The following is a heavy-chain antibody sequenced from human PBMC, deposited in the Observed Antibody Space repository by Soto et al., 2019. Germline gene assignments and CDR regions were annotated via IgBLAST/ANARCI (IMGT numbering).Heavy chain of an antibody. CDR1: GDSVNTGTYY. CDR2: IYKSGTT. Sequence: QVQLQESGPGLVKPSETLSLTCTVSGDSVNTGTYYWSWFRQPPGKRLEWIGSIYKSGTTKYNHSLKSRDTISVDTPTNRFSLNLSSVTAADTAVYYCARAKTTMTVPENYWGQGILVTVSS. CDR3: ARAKTTMTVPENY. D-gene: IGHD3-22*01. V-gene: IGHV4-61*01. J-gene: IGHJ4*02.